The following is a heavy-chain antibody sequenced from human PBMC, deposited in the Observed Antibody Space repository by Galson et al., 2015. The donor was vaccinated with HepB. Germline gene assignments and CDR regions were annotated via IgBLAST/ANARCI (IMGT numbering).Heavy chain of an antibody. CDR2: IYHSGST. V-gene: IGHV4-4*02. J-gene: IGHJ4*02. CDR3: ARVPGSSWSTHYDFDY. Sequence: TLSLTCAVTGGSISSSNWWSWVRQPPGKGLEWIGEIYHSGSTNYNPSLKSRVTISVDKSKNQFSLKLSSVTAADTAVYYCARVPGSSWSTHYDFDYWGQGTLVTVAS. D-gene: IGHD6-13*01. CDR1: GGSISSSNW.